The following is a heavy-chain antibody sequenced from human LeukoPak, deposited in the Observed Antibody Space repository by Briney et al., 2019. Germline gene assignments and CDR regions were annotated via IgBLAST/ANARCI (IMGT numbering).Heavy chain of an antibody. Sequence: PGRSLRPSCAASGFSFSGYGMHWVRQAPGKGLEWVAVISYDGSNKYYADSVKGRLTISRDNSKNTLFLQMDSLRAEDTAVYYCAKAYASGSYYNIRGMDVWGQGTTVTVSS. V-gene: IGHV3-30*18. CDR3: AKAYASGSYYNIRGMDV. CDR1: GFSFSGYG. D-gene: IGHD3-10*01. CDR2: ISYDGSNK. J-gene: IGHJ6*02.